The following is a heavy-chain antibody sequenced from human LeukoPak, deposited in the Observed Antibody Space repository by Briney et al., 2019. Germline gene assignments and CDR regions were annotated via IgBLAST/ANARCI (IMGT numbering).Heavy chain of an antibody. D-gene: IGHD5-12*01. V-gene: IGHV4-61*02. CDR1: GGSISSGSYY. CDR2: IYTSGST. Sequence: SQTLSLTCTVSGGSISSGSYYWSWIRQPAGKGLEWIGRIYTSGSTNYNPSLKSRVTISVDTSKNQFSLKLSSVTAADTAVYYCAGGYSGYDTFFEYWGQGTLVTVSS. CDR3: AGGYSGYDTFFEY. J-gene: IGHJ4*02.